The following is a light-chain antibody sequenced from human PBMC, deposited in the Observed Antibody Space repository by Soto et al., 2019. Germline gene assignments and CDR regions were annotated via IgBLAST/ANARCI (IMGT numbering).Light chain of an antibody. CDR3: QQYNNGPT. V-gene: IGKV3-15*01. CDR2: GAS. Sequence: EIVMTQSPATLSVSPGERATLSCRASQSVSSNLAWYQQKPGQAPRLLIYGASTRATGIPARFSGSGSGTEFTLTISSLQSEDFAVYYWQQYNNGPTFGPGTKVDIK. CDR1: QSVSSN. J-gene: IGKJ3*01.